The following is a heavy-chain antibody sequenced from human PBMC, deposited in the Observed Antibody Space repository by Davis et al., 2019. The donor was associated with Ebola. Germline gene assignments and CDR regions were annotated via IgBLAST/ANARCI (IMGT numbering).Heavy chain of an antibody. CDR3: ASGPILCSGGSCYSDYGMDV. Sequence: SETLSLTCTVSGGSVNNYFWSWIRQPPGKGLEWIGYIYYSGSTNYNPSLKSRVTISVDTSKNQFSLKLSSVTAADTAVYYCASGPILCSGGSCYSDYGMDVWGKGTTVTVSS. D-gene: IGHD2-15*01. CDR2: IYYSGST. CDR1: GGSVNNYF. J-gene: IGHJ6*04. V-gene: IGHV4-59*02.